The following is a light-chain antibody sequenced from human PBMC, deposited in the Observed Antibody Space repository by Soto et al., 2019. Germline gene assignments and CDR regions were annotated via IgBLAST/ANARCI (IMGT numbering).Light chain of an antibody. V-gene: IGKV3-11*01. CDR1: QSVSSY. Sequence: EIVLTQSPATLSLSPGERATLSCRASQSVSSYLAWYQQKPGQAPRLLIYDASNRATGIPARFSGSGSGTDFTLTISSLEPEDFAVYYCQRPGLTFGGGTKVEIK. CDR3: QRPGLT. CDR2: DAS. J-gene: IGKJ4*01.